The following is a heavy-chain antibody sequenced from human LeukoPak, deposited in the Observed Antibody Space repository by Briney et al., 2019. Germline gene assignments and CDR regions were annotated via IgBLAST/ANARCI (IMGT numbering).Heavy chain of an antibody. CDR1: GFTFSSYS. J-gene: IGHJ6*02. CDR3: ARRIARYLVNYYYYSMDV. V-gene: IGHV3-23*01. Sequence: PGGSLRLSCAASGFTFSSYSMNWVRQAPGTGLEWVSAISGSGDSTYYADSVKGRFTISRDNSKNTLSLQMNNLRAEDTAVYHCARRIARYLVNYYYYSMDVWGQGTTVTVSS. D-gene: IGHD3-16*02. CDR2: ISGSGDST.